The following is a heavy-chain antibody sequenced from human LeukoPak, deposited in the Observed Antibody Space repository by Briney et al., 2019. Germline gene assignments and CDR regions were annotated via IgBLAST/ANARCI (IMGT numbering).Heavy chain of an antibody. CDR3: ARVPTVTFFDY. CDR2: IYYSGST. CDR1: SDSISSSSYY. Sequence: SETLSLTCTVSSDSISSSSYYWGWIRQPPGKGLEWIGTIYYSGSTYYNPSLKSRVTISVDTSKNQFSLKLSSVTAAGTAVYYCARVPTVTFFDYWGQGTLVTVSS. V-gene: IGHV4-39*07. J-gene: IGHJ4*02. D-gene: IGHD4-17*01.